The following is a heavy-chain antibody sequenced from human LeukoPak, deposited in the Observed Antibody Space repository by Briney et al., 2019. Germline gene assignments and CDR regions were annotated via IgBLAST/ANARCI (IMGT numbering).Heavy chain of an antibody. Sequence: SETLSPTCTVSGGSLSSNYWSWIRQPPGKGLEWIGNIYDTGTTNYNPSLKSRVTVSVDTSKNQVSLKLSSVTAADTALYYCARERDYFDPWGQGTLVTVSS. CDR1: GGSLSSNY. J-gene: IGHJ5*02. CDR2: IYDTGTT. D-gene: IGHD4-11*01. CDR3: ARERDYFDP. V-gene: IGHV4-59*01.